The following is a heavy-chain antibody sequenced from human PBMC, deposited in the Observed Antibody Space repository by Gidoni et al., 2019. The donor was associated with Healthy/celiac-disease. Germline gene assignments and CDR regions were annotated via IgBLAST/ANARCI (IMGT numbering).Heavy chain of an antibody. J-gene: IGHJ6*02. V-gene: IGHV4-59*01. Sequence: QVQLQESGPGLVKPSETLSITGTVAGGFISSYYWNWIRQPPGKGLEWIGYIYYSGSTSYNPSLKSRVTISVATSKNQFSLKLSSVTAADTAVYYCARDPAGVHGDYGMDVWGQGTTVTVSS. CDR1: GGFISSYY. CDR3: ARDPAGVHGDYGMDV. CDR2: IYYSGST. D-gene: IGHD6-19*01.